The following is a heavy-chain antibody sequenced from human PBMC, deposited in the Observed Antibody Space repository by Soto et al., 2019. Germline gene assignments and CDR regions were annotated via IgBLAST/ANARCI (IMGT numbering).Heavy chain of an antibody. D-gene: IGHD2-15*01. CDR1: GYTFTSYG. V-gene: IGHV1-18*01. J-gene: IGHJ4*02. CDR2: ISAYNGNT. CDR3: ARALLGVVAAEIDY. Sequence: ASVKVSCKASGYTFTSYGISWVRQAPGQGLEWMGWISAYNGNTNYAQKLQGRVTMTTDTSTSTAYMELRSLRSDDTAVFYCARALLGVVAAEIDYGGKGTLVTVSS.